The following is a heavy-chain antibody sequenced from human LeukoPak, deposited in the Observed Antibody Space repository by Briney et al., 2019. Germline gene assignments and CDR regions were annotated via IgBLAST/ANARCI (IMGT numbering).Heavy chain of an antibody. V-gene: IGHV4-39*07. J-gene: IGHJ3*01. CDR2: INHSGST. CDR3: ARSGSSGPPPL. CDR1: GGSISRSRYY. Sequence: SETLSLTCTVSGGSISRSRYYWGWIRQPPGKGLEWIGEINHSGSTNYNPSLKSRVTVSVDTSKNQFSLRLTSVTAADTAVYYCARSGSSGPPPLWGQGTMVTVSS. D-gene: IGHD6-19*01.